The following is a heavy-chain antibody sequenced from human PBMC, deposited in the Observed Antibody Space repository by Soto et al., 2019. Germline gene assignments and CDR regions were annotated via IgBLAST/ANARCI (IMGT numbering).Heavy chain of an antibody. CDR2: VSGSGGTT. J-gene: IGHJ6*02. CDR3: AKGLQGGYYYYGMDV. Sequence: EVQLLESGGGLVQPGGSLRLSCAASGFTFSSYAMSWVREAPGKGLEWVSAVSGSGGTTYYADSVKGRFTISRDNSKNTLSLQMNSLRAEDTAVYYCAKGLQGGYYYYGMDVWGQGTTVTVSS. CDR1: GFTFSSYA. V-gene: IGHV3-23*01. D-gene: IGHD5-18*01.